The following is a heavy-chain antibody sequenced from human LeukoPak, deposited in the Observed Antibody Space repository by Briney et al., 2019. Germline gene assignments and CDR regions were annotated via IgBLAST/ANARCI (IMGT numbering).Heavy chain of an antibody. Sequence: IPSETLSLTCTVSGGSISSYYWSWIRQPPGKGLEWIGYIYYSGSTNYNPSLKSRVTISVDTSKNQFSLKLSSVTAADTAVYYCARVEPPGYYFDYWGQGTLVTVSS. CDR3: ARVEPPGYYFDY. D-gene: IGHD1-14*01. J-gene: IGHJ4*02. CDR2: IYYSGST. CDR1: GGSISSYY. V-gene: IGHV4-59*01.